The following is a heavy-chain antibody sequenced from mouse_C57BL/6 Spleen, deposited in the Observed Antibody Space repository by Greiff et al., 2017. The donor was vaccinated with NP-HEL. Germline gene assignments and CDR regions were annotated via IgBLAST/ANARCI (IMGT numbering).Heavy chain of an antibody. V-gene: IGHV5-9-1*02. CDR1: GFTFSSYA. Sequence: EVKLVESGEGLVKPGGSLKLSCAASGFTFSSYAMSWVRQTPEKRLEWVAYISSGGDYIYYADTVKGRFTISRDNASNTLYLQMSSLKSEDTAMYYCTREHYYGSRGYFDVWGTGTTVTVSS. J-gene: IGHJ1*03. D-gene: IGHD1-1*01. CDR2: ISSGGDYI. CDR3: TREHYYGSRGYFDV.